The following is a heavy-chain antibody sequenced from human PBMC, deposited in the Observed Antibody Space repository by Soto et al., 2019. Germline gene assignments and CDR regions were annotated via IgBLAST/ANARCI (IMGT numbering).Heavy chain of an antibody. D-gene: IGHD3-22*01. V-gene: IGHV1-3*01. Sequence: XSVKVSCTASGSPFTSYGIHWVRQAPGQRLEWTGWINAGNGNTKYSEKFQCRVTITRDTSASTAYLELSSLRSEDTAVYYCARDPNDSSAYYHHYYYGMDVWGQGTTVTVSS. CDR3: ARDPNDSSAYYHHYYYGMDV. CDR1: GSPFTSYG. J-gene: IGHJ6*02. CDR2: INAGNGNT.